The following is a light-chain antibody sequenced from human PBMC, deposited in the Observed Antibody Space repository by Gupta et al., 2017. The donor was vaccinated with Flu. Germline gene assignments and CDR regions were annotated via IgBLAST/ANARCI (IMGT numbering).Light chain of an antibody. J-gene: IGKJ1*01. CDR2: GAS. V-gene: IGKV3-15*01. CDR1: QSVSSN. Sequence: PATLSVSPGERATLSCRASQSVSSNFESYYQKPCRAPSLLLYGASSSATAFPPRFSGSGYSAAFTLTIISRLSPDYVVFYCRQEYDWPPTFGQGTXLEIK. CDR3: RQEYDWPPT.